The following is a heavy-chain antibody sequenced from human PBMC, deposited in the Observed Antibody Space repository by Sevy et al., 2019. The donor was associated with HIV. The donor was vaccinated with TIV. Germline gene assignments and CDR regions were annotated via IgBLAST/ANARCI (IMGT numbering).Heavy chain of an antibody. CDR1: GYTFSNYG. CDR2: IGVYNGNI. CDR3: ARFGTVATLRYNYYNGMDV. V-gene: IGHV1-18*01. Sequence: ASVKVSCKASGYTFSNYGITWVRQAPGQGLEWMGWIGVYNGNIKYPQKFRGRVTVTTDTSTSTAYMELRSLRTDDTAVYYCARFGTVATLRYNYYNGMDVWGQGTTVTVSS. D-gene: IGHD4-17*01. J-gene: IGHJ6*02.